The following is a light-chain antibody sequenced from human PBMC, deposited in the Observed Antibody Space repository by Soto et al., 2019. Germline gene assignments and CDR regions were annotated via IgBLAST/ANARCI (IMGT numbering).Light chain of an antibody. CDR1: QSVSSSY. CDR2: GAS. CDR3: QQYGTSAIT. Sequence: EIVLTQSPGTLSLSPGERATLSCRASQSVSSSYLAWYQQKLGQTPRLLIYGASSRATGIPDRFSGSGSGTDFTLTISRLETEDFALYYCQQYGTSAITFGQGTRLEIK. V-gene: IGKV3-20*01. J-gene: IGKJ5*01.